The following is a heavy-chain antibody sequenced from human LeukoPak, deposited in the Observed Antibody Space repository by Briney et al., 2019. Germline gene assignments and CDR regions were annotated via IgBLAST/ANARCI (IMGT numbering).Heavy chain of an antibody. CDR2: IYYSGTT. Sequence: SETLSLTCIVSGGSISSSSYYWAWIRRPPGKGLEWIGSIYYSGTTYYNPSLKSRVIISLDTSRNQLSLKLSSVIAADTAVYYCARDPSASYRGYDLNDAFDIWGQGTMVTVSS. CDR1: GGSISSSSYY. V-gene: IGHV4-39*07. J-gene: IGHJ3*02. CDR3: ARDPSASYRGYDLNDAFDI. D-gene: IGHD5-12*01.